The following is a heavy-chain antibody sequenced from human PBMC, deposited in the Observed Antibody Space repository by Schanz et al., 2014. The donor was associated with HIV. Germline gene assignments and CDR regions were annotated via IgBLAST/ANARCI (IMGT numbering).Heavy chain of an antibody. D-gene: IGHD5-12*01. CDR1: GFTFSSYA. Sequence: QVQLVESGGGVVQPGRSLRLSCAASGFTFSSYAMHWVRQAPGKGLEWVAFISYDGNNEYYAASVKGRFTISRDNSKNTVYLQMNSLRAGDTAMYYCARGDGGYWYYFDYWGQGTTVTVYS. CDR3: ARGDGGYWYYFDY. V-gene: IGHV3-30-3*01. CDR2: ISYDGNNE. J-gene: IGHJ4*02.